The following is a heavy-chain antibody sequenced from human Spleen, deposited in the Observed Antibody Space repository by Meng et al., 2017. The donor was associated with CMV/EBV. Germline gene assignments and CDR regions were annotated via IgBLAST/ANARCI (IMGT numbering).Heavy chain of an antibody. Sequence: VSSFHMCWVRQAPGKGLECVSAIYNNGDTYHTDAVKGRFTISRDNSRNTVYLDIDNLRADDTAVYYCAKAEAADFWSGASASYYFDHWGQGTLVTVSS. D-gene: IGHD3-3*01. CDR1: VSSFH. V-gene: IGHV3-53*01. J-gene: IGHJ4*02. CDR3: AKAEAADFWSGASASYYFDH. CDR2: IYNNGDT.